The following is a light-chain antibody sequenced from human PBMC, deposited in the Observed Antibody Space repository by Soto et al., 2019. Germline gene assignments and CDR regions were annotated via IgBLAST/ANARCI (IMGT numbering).Light chain of an antibody. Sequence: EIVLTQSPGTLSLSPGERATLSCRASQSVSSSYSAWYQQKPGQAPRLLIYGASSRATGIPDRFSGSGSGTDFTLTISRLEPEDFAVYYCQQYGSSPYTFCQGTKLEIK. CDR3: QQYGSSPYT. V-gene: IGKV3-20*01. J-gene: IGKJ2*01. CDR2: GAS. CDR1: QSVSSSY.